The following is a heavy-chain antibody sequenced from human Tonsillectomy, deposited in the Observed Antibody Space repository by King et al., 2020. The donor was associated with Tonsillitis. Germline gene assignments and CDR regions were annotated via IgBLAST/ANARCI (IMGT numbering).Heavy chain of an antibody. V-gene: IGHV4-34*01. CDR2: INHSGST. Sequence: VQLQQWGAGLLKPSETLSLTYAVYGGSFSGYYWSWIRQPPGKGLEWIGEINHSGSTNYNPSLKSRVTISVDTSKNQFSLNLSSVTAADTAVYYCARGGLAAGYYFDYWGQGTRVTVSS. J-gene: IGHJ4*02. CDR3: ARGGLAAGYYFDY. CDR1: GGSFSGYY. D-gene: IGHD6-25*01.